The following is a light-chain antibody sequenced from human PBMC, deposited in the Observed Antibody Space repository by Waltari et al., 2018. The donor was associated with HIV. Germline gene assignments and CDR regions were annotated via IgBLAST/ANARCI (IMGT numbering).Light chain of an antibody. Sequence: QLVLTQSPSASASLGASVKLTCTLSSGHTNYAIAWHQQHPEKGPRYLMTLKRDGSHSKGDGIPDGFSGSSSGAERYLIISSLQSEDEADYYCQTWGTGIQVFGGGTKVTVL. CDR1: SGHTNYA. CDR2: LKRDGSH. V-gene: IGLV4-69*02. CDR3: QTWGTGIQV. J-gene: IGLJ3*02.